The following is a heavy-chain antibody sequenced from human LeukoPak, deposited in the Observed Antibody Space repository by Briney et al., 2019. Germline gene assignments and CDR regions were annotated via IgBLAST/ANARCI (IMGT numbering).Heavy chain of an antibody. CDR2: IYYSGST. D-gene: IGHD3-10*01. Sequence: SETLSLTCTVSGGSISSYYWGWIRQPPGKGLEWIGYIYYSGSTNYNPSLKSRVTISVDTSKNQFSLKLSSVTAADTAVYYCARERVYYGSGSLDYWGQGTLVTVSS. V-gene: IGHV4-59*01. CDR3: ARERVYYGSGSLDY. CDR1: GGSISSYY. J-gene: IGHJ4*02.